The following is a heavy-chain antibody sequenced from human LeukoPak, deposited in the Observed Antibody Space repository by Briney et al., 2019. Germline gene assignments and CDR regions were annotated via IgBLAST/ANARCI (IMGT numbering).Heavy chain of an antibody. CDR3: ARERSYPDY. CDR1: GGSISSGGYY. J-gene: IGHJ4*02. V-gene: IGHV4-30-2*01. Sequence: SETLSLTCTVSGGSISSGGYYWSWIRQPPGTGLEWIGYIYHSGSTYYNPSLKSRVTISVDRSKNQFSLKLSSVTAADTAVYYCARERSYPDYWGQGTLVTVSS. D-gene: IGHD1-26*01. CDR2: IYHSGST.